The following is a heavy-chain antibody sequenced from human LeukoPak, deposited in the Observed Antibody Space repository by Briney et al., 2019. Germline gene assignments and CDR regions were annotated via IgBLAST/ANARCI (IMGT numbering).Heavy chain of an antibody. Sequence: PRGSLRLSCAASGFTFSNYDMHWVRQAPGKGLEWVAVIWYDGSNKYYADSVKGRFTISRDNSKNTLYLQMNSLRAEDTAVYYCARDDYGGKLDIWGQGTVVTVSS. V-gene: IGHV3-33*01. J-gene: IGHJ3*02. CDR3: ARDDYGGKLDI. CDR1: GFTFSNYD. D-gene: IGHD4-23*01. CDR2: IWYDGSNK.